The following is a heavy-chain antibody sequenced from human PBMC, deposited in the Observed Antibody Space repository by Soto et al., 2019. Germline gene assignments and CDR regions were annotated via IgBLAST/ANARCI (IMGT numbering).Heavy chain of an antibody. CDR3: ARDGMEQWLVDYYYYGMDV. CDR2: ISYDGSNK. CDR1: GFTFSSYA. D-gene: IGHD6-19*01. Sequence: GGSLRLSCAASGFTFSSYAMHWVRQAPGKGLEWVAVISYDGSNKYYADSVKGRFTISRDNSKNTLYLQMNSLRAEDTAVYYCARDGMEQWLVDYYYYGMDVWGQGTTVTVSS. J-gene: IGHJ6*02. V-gene: IGHV3-30-3*01.